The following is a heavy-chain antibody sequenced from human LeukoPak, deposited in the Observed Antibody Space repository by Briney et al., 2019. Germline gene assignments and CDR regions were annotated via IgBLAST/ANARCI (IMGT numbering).Heavy chain of an antibody. CDR1: GYTFSDNY. CDR3: ARGSTAEYFVH. V-gene: IGHV1-2*02. D-gene: IGHD3-10*01. J-gene: IGHJ1*01. CDR2: INPSNGGK. Sequence: ASVKVSCKASGYTFSDNYVHWVRQAPGQGLEWMGWINPSNGGKNYAQSFQGRVTMTWDTSIKTAYVELSRLRSDDTATYYCARGSTAEYFVHWGQGSLVTVSS.